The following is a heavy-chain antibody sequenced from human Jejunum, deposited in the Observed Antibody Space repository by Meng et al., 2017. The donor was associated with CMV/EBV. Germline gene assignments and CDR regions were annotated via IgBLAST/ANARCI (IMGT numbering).Heavy chain of an antibody. V-gene: IGHV3-74*01. D-gene: IGHD2-15*01. CDR1: GLTFSNYW. CDR2: IKNDGRGT. Sequence: SGLTFSNYWMHWVRQVPGEGLVWLSTIKNDGRGTFYADSVKGRFTISRDNAKNTVYLQMNSLRTEDTAVYYGARICSGKCYPSHNWGQGTLVTVSS. J-gene: IGHJ4*02. CDR3: ARICSGKCYPSHN.